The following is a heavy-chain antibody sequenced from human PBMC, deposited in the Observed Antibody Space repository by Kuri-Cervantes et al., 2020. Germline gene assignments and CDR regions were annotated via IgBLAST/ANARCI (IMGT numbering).Heavy chain of an antibody. V-gene: IGHV3-49*04. Sequence: GGSLRLSCAASGFTFSSYSMNWVRQAPGKGLEWVGFIRSKAYGGTTEYAASVKGRFTISRDDSKSIAYLQMNSLKTEDTAVYYCTRGGARWLQLLFCDYRGQGTLVTVSS. CDR3: TRGGARWLQLLFCDY. J-gene: IGHJ4*02. D-gene: IGHD5-24*01. CDR1: GFTFSSYS. CDR2: IRSKAYGGTT.